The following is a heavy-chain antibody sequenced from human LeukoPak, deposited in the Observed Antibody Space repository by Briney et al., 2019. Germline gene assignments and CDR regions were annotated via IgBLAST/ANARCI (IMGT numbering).Heavy chain of an antibody. CDR3: ANLGDSSVYYRDFDY. V-gene: IGHV1-2*06. Sequence: ASVKVSCKASGYTFTGYYMHWVRQAPGQGLEWMGRINPNSGGINYAQKFQGRVTMTRDTSISTAYMELSRLRSDDTAVYYCANLGDSSVYYRDFDYWGQGTLVTVSS. D-gene: IGHD3-22*01. CDR1: GYTFTGYY. CDR2: INPNSGGI. J-gene: IGHJ4*02.